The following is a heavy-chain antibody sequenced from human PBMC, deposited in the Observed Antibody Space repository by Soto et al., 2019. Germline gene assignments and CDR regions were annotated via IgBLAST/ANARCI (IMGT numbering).Heavy chain of an antibody. J-gene: IGHJ5*02. V-gene: IGHV3-21*01. Sequence: GGSLRLSCAASGFTFSSYSMNWVRQAPGKGLEWVSSISSSSSYIYYADSVKGRFTISRDNAKNSLCLQMNSLRAEDTAVYYCARATYSSSFSFDPWGQGTLVTVSS. CDR1: GFTFSSYS. CDR3: ARATYSSSFSFDP. CDR2: ISSSSSYI. D-gene: IGHD6-6*01.